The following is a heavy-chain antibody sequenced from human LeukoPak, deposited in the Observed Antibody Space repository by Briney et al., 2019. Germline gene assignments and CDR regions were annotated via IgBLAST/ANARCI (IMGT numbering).Heavy chain of an antibody. J-gene: IGHJ3*01. Sequence: SQTLSLTCTVSGGSISSGDYYWSWIRQPPGKGLEWIGYIYYSGSTYYNPSLKSRVTISVDTSKNQFSLKLTSVTAADAAVYYCASERRSGGYYSGRNNAFDVWGQGTVVTVSS. CDR3: ASERRSGGYYSGRNNAFDV. D-gene: IGHD3-22*01. V-gene: IGHV4-30-4*01. CDR1: GGSISSGDYY. CDR2: IYYSGST.